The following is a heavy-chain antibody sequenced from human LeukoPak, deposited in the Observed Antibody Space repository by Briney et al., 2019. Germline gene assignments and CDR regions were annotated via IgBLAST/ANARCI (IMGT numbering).Heavy chain of an antibody. CDR1: GFTFSDYY. V-gene: IGHV3-11*04. Sequence: GGSLRLSCAASGFTFSDYYVNWVRQAPGKGLEWVSYISSSGGTIYYADSVKGRFTISRDNAKNSLYLQMNSLRAEDTTVYYCARDRSSGWLTTMDVWGKGTTVTVSS. CDR2: ISSSGGTI. D-gene: IGHD6-19*01. J-gene: IGHJ6*03. CDR3: ARDRSSGWLTTMDV.